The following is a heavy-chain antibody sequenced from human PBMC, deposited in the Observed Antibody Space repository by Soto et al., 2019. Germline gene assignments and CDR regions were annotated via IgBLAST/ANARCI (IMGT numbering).Heavy chain of an antibody. CDR3: ARGVDDYAGSTHAFDL. CDR2: IYYTGST. Sequence: QVQLQESGPGLVKPSETLSLTCTVSGGSISSYYWSWIRQPPGKGLEWIGYIYYTGSTNYNPSLTTRLTISLDTSKNQFSLKLTSGTAADTAVYYCARGVDDYAGSTHAFDLWGQGTMVTVSS. V-gene: IGHV4-59*01. CDR1: GGSISSYY. J-gene: IGHJ3*01. D-gene: IGHD3-22*01.